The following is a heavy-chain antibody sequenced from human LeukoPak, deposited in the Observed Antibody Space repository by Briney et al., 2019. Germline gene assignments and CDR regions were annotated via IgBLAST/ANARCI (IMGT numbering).Heavy chain of an antibody. Sequence: GASVKVSCKASGYTFTSYGISWVRQAPGQGLEWMGWISAYNGNTKYAQKFQGRVTMTTDTSTSTAYMELTSLRSDDTAVYCCARSRVIVPAALPPLSYYMDVWGKGTTVTVSS. CDR1: GYTFTSYG. CDR3: ARSRVIVPAALPPLSYYMDV. CDR2: ISAYNGNT. V-gene: IGHV1-18*01. D-gene: IGHD2-2*01. J-gene: IGHJ6*03.